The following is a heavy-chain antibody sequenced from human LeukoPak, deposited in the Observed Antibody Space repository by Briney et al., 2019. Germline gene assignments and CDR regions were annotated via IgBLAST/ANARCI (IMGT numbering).Heavy chain of an antibody. CDR1: GYTFTGYY. D-gene: IGHD4-23*01. CDR3: ARVGFRWSLDI. Sequence: ASVKVSCKASGYTFTGYYMHWVRQAPGQGLEWMGWINPNSGGTSYAQKFQGRVTMTRDMSTSTVYMELSSLRSEDTAVYYCARVGFRWSLDIWGQGTMVTVSS. CDR2: INPNSGGT. V-gene: IGHV1-2*02. J-gene: IGHJ3*02.